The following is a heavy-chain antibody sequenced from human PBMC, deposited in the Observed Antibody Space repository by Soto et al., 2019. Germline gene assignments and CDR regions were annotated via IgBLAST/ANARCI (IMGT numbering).Heavy chain of an antibody. J-gene: IGHJ6*03. Sequence: GESMKNSSKVSGYSFTSYWIGWVRQMPEKGLEWIGIIYPGDSDTRYSPPFQGQVTISADKSISTAYLQWSSLKASDTAMYYCARHLDHSYALKHYYYMDVWGKGTTVTVSS. D-gene: IGHD5-18*01. CDR2: IYPGDSDT. CDR1: GYSFTSYW. V-gene: IGHV5-51*01. CDR3: ARHLDHSYALKHYYYMDV.